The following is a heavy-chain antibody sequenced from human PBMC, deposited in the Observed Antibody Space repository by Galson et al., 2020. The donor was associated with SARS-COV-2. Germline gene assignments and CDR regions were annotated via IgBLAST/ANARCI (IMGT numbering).Heavy chain of an antibody. CDR2: INTDGSTT. D-gene: IGHD6-13*01. J-gene: IGHJ4*02. Sequence: GESLKISCAASGFTFSRTWMHWVRQPPGKGLVWDSRINTDGSTTAYADFVKGRFTISRDNAKNTLYLQMNSLRDEDTAVYYCAGIATTATWGLGTLVTVSS. CDR1: GFTFSRTW. CDR3: AGIATTAT. V-gene: IGHV3-74*01.